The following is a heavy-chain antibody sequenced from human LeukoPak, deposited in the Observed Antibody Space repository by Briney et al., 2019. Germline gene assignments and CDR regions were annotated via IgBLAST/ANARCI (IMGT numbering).Heavy chain of an antibody. V-gene: IGHV1-69*04. J-gene: IGHJ4*02. Sequence: SVKVSCKASGGTFSSYAISWVRQAPGQGLEWMGRIIPILGIANYAQKFQGRVTITADKSTSTAYMELSSLRSEDTGVYYCARDSFNDSSGYYSDYWGQGTLVTVSS. CDR2: IIPILGIA. CDR1: GGTFSSYA. D-gene: IGHD3-22*01. CDR3: ARDSFNDSSGYYSDY.